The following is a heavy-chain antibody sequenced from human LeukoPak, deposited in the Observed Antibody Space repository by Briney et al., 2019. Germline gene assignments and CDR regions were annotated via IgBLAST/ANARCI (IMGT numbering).Heavy chain of an antibody. V-gene: IGHV1-24*01. CDR2: FDPEDGET. D-gene: IGHD4-11*01. CDR1: GYTLTELS. Sequence: ASVNVSCKVSGYTLTELSMHWVRQAPGKGLEWMGGFDPEDGETIYAQKFQGRVTMTEDTSTDTAYMELSSLRSEDTAVYYCATAGLTTVDAFDIWGQGTMVTVSS. CDR3: ATAGLTTVDAFDI. J-gene: IGHJ3*02.